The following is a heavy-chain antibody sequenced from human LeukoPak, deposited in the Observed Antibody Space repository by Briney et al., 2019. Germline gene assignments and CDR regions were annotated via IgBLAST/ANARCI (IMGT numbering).Heavy chain of an antibody. Sequence: SETLSLTCTVSGGSISSSSYYWGWIRQPPGKGLEWIGSIYYSGSTYYNPSLKSRVTILTDTSKDQFSLRLSSVTAADTAVYYCARRCSDNSCHDAFDIWGQGTMVTVSS. J-gene: IGHJ3*02. CDR1: GGSISSSSYY. CDR3: ARRCSDNSCHDAFDI. V-gene: IGHV4-39*07. CDR2: IYYSGST. D-gene: IGHD3-22*01.